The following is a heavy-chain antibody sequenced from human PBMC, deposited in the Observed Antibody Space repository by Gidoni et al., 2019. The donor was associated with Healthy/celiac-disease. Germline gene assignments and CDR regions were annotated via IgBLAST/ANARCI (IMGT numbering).Heavy chain of an antibody. CDR3: AQGQWELTWEPLDY. CDR2: IYYSGST. V-gene: IGHV4-39*01. D-gene: IGHD1-26*01. CDR1: GGSISSSSYY. Sequence: QLQLQESGPGLVKPSETLSLTCTVSGGSISSSSYYWGWIRQPPGKGLEWIGSIYYSGSTYYNPSLKSRVTISVDTSKNQFSLKLSSVTAADTAVYYCAQGQWELTWEPLDYWGQGTLVTVSS. J-gene: IGHJ4*02.